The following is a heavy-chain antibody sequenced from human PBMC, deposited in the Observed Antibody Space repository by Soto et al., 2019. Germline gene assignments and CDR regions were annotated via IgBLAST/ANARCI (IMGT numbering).Heavy chain of an antibody. CDR1: GYTFTSYD. D-gene: IGHD6-6*01. Sequence: ASVKVSCKASGYTFTSYDINWVRQATGQGLEWMGWMNPNSGNTGYAQKFQGRVTMTRNTSISTAYMELSSLRSEDTAVYYCATPSSSGTDYYYYCMDVWGQGTTVTVSS. V-gene: IGHV1-8*01. CDR3: ATPSSSGTDYYYYCMDV. CDR2: MNPNSGNT. J-gene: IGHJ6*02.